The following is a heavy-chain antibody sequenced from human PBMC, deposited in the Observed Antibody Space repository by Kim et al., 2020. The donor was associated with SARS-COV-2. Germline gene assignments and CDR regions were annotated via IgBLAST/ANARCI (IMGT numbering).Heavy chain of an antibody. CDR1: GDSVSSNSAA. CDR2: TYYRSKWYN. Sequence: SQTLSLTCAISGDSVSSNSAAWNWIRQSPSRGLEWLGRTYYRSKWYNDYAVSVKSRITINPDTSKNQFSLQLNSVTPEDTAVYYCARGFGIAVAGPRGLAAFDIWGQGTMVTVSS. J-gene: IGHJ3*02. D-gene: IGHD6-19*01. V-gene: IGHV6-1*01. CDR3: ARGFGIAVAGPRGLAAFDI.